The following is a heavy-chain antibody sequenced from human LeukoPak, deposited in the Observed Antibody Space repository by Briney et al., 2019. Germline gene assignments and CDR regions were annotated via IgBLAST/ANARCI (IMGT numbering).Heavy chain of an antibody. D-gene: IGHD2-2*02. CDR2: INHSGST. Sequence: SETLSLTCAVYGGSFSGYYWSWIRQPPGKGLEWIGEINHSGSTNYNPSLKSRVTISVDKSKNQFSLKLSSVTAADTAVYYCARDGGHCSSTSCYKATYYGMDVWGQGTTVTVSS. J-gene: IGHJ6*02. CDR1: GGSFSGYY. V-gene: IGHV4-34*01. CDR3: ARDGGHCSSTSCYKATYYGMDV.